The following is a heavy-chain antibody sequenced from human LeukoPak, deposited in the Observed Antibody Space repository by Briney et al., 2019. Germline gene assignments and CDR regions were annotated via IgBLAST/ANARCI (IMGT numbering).Heavy chain of an antibody. CDR1: DDSISSNRYF. Sequence: SETLSLTCTLSDDSISSNRYFWAWIRQPPGTGLEWIGSINYNWRTFYNPSLESRLTISIDTAKRQFSLKLTSVTAADTALYYCARDIDNVGALLDFWGQGTLVTVSS. CDR2: INYNWRT. J-gene: IGHJ4*02. CDR3: ARDIDNVGALLDF. D-gene: IGHD2-15*01. V-gene: IGHV4-39*07.